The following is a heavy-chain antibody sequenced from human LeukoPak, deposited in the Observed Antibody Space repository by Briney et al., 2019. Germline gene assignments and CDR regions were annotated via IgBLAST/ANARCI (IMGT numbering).Heavy chain of an antibody. CDR1: GFTFSSYG. V-gene: IGHV3-30*18. CDR2: ISYDGSNK. J-gene: IGHJ6*02. Sequence: GGSLRLSYAASGFTFSSYGMHWVRQAPGKGLEWVAVISYDGSNKYYADSVKGRFTISRDNSKNTLYLQMNSLRAEDTAVYYCAKDRDSSGWYYYGMDVWGQGTTVTVSS. CDR3: AKDRDSSGWYYYGMDV. D-gene: IGHD6-19*01.